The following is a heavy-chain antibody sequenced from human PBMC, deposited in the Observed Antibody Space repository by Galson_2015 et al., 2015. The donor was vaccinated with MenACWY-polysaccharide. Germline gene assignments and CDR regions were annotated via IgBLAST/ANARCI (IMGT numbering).Heavy chain of an antibody. CDR1: GFTFSSYG. J-gene: IGHJ3*02. CDR3: ARGGIMGGSYWDDAFDI. Sequence: SLRLSCAASGFTFSSYGMHWVRQAPGKGLEWVAVISYDGSNKYYADSVKGRFTISRDNSKNTLYLQMNSLRAEDTAVYYCARGGIMGGSYWDDAFDIWGQGTMVTVSS. D-gene: IGHD1-26*01. CDR2: ISYDGSNK. V-gene: IGHV3-30*03.